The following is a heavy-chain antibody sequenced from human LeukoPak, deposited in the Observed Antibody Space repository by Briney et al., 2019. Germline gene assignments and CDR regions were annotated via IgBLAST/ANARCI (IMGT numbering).Heavy chain of an antibody. CDR3: AAVGGGY. CDR2: IKRDGSEK. V-gene: IGHV3-7*05. CDR1: GFTFSNYW. D-gene: IGHD1-26*01. J-gene: IGHJ4*02. Sequence: PGGSLRLSCAASGFTFSNYWVTWVRQAPGKGLEWVANIKRDGSEKYYVDSVKGRFTISRDNAKNSLFLQMNSLRAEDTAVYYCAAVGGGYWGQGTLVSVSS.